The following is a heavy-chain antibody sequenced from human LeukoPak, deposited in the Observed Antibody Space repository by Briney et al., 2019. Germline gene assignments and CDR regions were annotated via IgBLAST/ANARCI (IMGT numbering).Heavy chain of an antibody. Sequence: GGSLRLSCAASGFTFSSYWMSWVRQAPGKGLEWVANIKQDGSEKYYVDSVKGRFTISRDNAKNSLYLQMNSLRAEDTAVYYCARHLTGYLFLWNVWGQGTTVTVSS. D-gene: IGHD3-9*01. CDR3: ARHLTGYLFLWNV. CDR1: GFTFSSYW. V-gene: IGHV3-7*01. CDR2: IKQDGSEK. J-gene: IGHJ6*02.